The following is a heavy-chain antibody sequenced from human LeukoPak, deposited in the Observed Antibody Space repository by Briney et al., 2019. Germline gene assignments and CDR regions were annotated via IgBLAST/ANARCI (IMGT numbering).Heavy chain of an antibody. CDR3: ARLLGYCSGGNCAPGAFDI. J-gene: IGHJ3*02. CDR2: IWYDGTNK. V-gene: IGHV3-33*01. CDR1: GFTFRSYG. Sequence: GGSLRLSCVASGFTFRSYGMNWVRQAPGKGLEWVAVIWYDGTNKFYADSVKGRFTISRDNSKNTLYVQMNSLRAEDTAVYYCARLLGYCSGGNCAPGAFDIWGQGTMVTVSS. D-gene: IGHD2-15*01.